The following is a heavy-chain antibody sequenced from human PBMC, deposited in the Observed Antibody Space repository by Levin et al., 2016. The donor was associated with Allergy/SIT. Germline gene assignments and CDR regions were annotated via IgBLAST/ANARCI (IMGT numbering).Heavy chain of an antibody. V-gene: IGHV1-46*01. Sequence: WVRQAPGQGLEWMGIINPSGGSTSYAQKFQGRVTMTRDTSTSTVYMELSSLRSEDTAVYYCARGGAIPTYYYDSSGYSNGMDVWGQGTTVTVSS. CDR3: ARGGAIPTYYYDSSGYSNGMDV. CDR2: INPSGGST. J-gene: IGHJ6*02. D-gene: IGHD3-22*01.